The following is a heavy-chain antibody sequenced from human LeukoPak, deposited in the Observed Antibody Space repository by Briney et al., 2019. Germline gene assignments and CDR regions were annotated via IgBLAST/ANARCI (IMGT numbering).Heavy chain of an antibody. J-gene: IGHJ4*02. V-gene: IGHV4-59*08. CDR1: GGSMSSYY. CDR3: ARGARSGYNLEPFDY. Sequence: SETLSLTCTVSGGSMSSYYWSWIRQPPGKGLEWIGYIYYSGSTKYNPSLKSRVTISVDTSKNQFSLKLSSVTAADTAVYYCARGARSGYNLEPFDYWGQGTLVTVSS. CDR2: IYYSGST. D-gene: IGHD5-24*01.